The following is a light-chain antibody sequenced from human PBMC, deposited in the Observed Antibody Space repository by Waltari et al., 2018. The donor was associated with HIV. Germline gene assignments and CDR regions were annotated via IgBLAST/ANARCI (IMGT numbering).Light chain of an antibody. CDR3: CSYAGSYTWL. Sequence: QSALTQPRSVSGSPGQSVTISCIGTNSDVGGYNYVSWYRQHPGEAPKLIMYDVTKRPSGVPDRFSGAKSVNTASLTVSGLQADDEAEYYCCSYAGSYTWLFGGGTKLTVL. J-gene: IGLJ2*01. CDR1: NSDVGGYNY. CDR2: DVT. V-gene: IGLV2-11*01.